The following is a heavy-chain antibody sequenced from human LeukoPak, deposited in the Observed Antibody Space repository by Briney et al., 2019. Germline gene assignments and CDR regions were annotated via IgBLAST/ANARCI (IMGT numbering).Heavy chain of an antibody. Sequence: ASVKVSCKASGYTFTTYAIHWVRQAPGRSLEWMGRINAGNGDAKYSQNFHDRITITRDTSASTVYMELTSLRAEDTAVYYCARADSMIVVVTTFDYWGQGTLVTVSS. J-gene: IGHJ4*02. CDR3: ARADSMIVVVTTFDY. D-gene: IGHD3-22*01. CDR2: INAGNGDA. V-gene: IGHV1-3*01. CDR1: GYTFTTYA.